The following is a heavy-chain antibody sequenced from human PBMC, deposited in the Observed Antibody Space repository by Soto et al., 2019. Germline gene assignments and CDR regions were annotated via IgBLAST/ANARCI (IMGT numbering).Heavy chain of an antibody. V-gene: IGHV4-38-2*02. CDR2: IYPSVIS. CDR1: GFAISRGYY. CDR3: AREKVGTTFFDN. Sequence: SETLSLTCNVSGFAISRGYYWSWVRQPPGKGLEWIGSIYPSVISYHNPSLESRLTLSIDTSKNQFTLKLASVTAADTALYYCAREKVGTTFFDNGGQGTQVTVS. J-gene: IGHJ4*02. D-gene: IGHD1-1*01.